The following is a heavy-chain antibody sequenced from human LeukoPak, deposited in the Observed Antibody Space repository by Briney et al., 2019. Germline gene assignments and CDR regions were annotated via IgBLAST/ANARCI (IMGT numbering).Heavy chain of an antibody. CDR1: GFTLSIYA. CDR3: AGEKLAVAGPFDY. CDR2: ISSSGGST. D-gene: IGHD6-19*01. J-gene: IGHJ4*02. Sequence: GGSLRLSCAASGFTLSIYAMSWVRQAPGKGLEWVSAISSSGGSTYYADSVKGRFTSSRDNSKNPLYLQMNSLRAEDTAVYYCAGEKLAVAGPFDYWGQGTLVTVSS. V-gene: IGHV3-23*01.